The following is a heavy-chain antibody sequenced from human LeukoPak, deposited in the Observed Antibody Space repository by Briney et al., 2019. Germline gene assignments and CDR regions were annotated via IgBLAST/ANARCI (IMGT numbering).Heavy chain of an antibody. Sequence: ASETLSLTCTVSGGSISSYYWSWIRQPPGKGLEWIGYIYYSGSTNYNPSLKSRVTISVDTSKNQFSLKLSSVTAADTAVYYCARSYYDRAYYYYGMDVWGQGTTVTVSS. CDR1: GGSISSYY. D-gene: IGHD3-22*01. CDR3: ARSYYDRAYYYYGMDV. J-gene: IGHJ6*02. V-gene: IGHV4-59*01. CDR2: IYYSGST.